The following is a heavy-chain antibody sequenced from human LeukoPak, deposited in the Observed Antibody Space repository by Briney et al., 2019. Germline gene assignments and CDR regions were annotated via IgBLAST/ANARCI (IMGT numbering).Heavy chain of an antibody. CDR3: AESKAVAGYFDY. Sequence: ASVKVSCEASGGTFSSYAISWVRQAPGQGLEWMGGIIPIFGTANYAQKFQGRVTITADESTSTAYMELSSLRSEDTAVYYCAESKAVAGYFDYWGQGTLVTVSS. D-gene: IGHD6-19*01. CDR2: IIPIFGTA. CDR1: GGTFSSYA. V-gene: IGHV1-69*13. J-gene: IGHJ4*02.